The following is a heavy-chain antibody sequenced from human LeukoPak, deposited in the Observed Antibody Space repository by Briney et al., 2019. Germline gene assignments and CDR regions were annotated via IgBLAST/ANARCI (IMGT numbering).Heavy chain of an antibody. CDR3: AREYSSSSGGWFDP. CDR1: GGTFSSYA. Sequence: SVKVSCKASGGTFSSYAISWVRQAPGQGLEWMGGIIPIFGTANYAQKFQGRVTITADKSTSTAYMELSSLRSEDTAVYYCAREYSSSSGGWFDPWGQGTLVTVSS. D-gene: IGHD6-6*01. J-gene: IGHJ5*02. V-gene: IGHV1-69*06. CDR2: IIPIFGTA.